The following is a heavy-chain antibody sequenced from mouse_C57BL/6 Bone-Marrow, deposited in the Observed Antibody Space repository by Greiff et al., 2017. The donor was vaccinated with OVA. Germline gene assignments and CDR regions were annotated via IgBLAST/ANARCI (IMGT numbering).Heavy chain of an antibody. V-gene: IGHV1-82*01. D-gene: IGHD2-1*01. CDR3: ARKELLYYAMDD. J-gene: IGHJ4*01. CDR2: IYPGVGAN. CDR1: GYAFSSSW. Sequence: QVQLQQSGPELVKPGDSVKISCKASGYAFSSSWINWVKQRPGKGLEWIGRIYPGVGANNSNGKFKGKATLTADKSSSTAYMQLSSLTSEDSAVYFCARKELLYYAMDDWGQGTSVTVSS.